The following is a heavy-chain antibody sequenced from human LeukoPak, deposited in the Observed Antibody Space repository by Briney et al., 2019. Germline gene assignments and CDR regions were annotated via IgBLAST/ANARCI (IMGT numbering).Heavy chain of an antibody. Sequence: PSETLSLTCTVSGGSISSYYWSWIRQPPGKGLEWIGYIYYSGSTNYNPSLKGRVTISVDTSKNQFSLKLSSVTAADTAVYYCARGFDSTWGELSSMGDYWGQGTLVTVSS. CDR1: GGSISSYY. CDR3: ARGFDSTWGELSSMGDY. J-gene: IGHJ4*02. CDR2: IYYSGST. D-gene: IGHD3-16*02. V-gene: IGHV4-59*08.